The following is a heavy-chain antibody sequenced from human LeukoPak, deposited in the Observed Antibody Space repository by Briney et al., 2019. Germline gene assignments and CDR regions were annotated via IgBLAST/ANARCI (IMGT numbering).Heavy chain of an antibody. D-gene: IGHD3-22*01. CDR1: GGSFSGYY. J-gene: IGHJ4*02. V-gene: IGHV4-34*01. CDR2: INDSGST. CDR3: ARGPPTDYYDSSGFYYVFDY. Sequence: SETLSLTCAVYGGSFSGYYWSWIRQPPGKGLEWIGEINDSGSTNYNPSLKSRVTISVDTSKNQFSLKLSSVNAADTAVYFCARGPPTDYYDSSGFYYVFDYLCQGTLVTVSS.